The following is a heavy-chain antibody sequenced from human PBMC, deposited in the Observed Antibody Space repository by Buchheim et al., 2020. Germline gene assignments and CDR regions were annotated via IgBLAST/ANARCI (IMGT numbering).Heavy chain of an antibody. CDR2: ITPDGNTA. CDR1: GFSVSNYW. Sequence: EVQLVESGGALVQPGGSLRLSCIASGFSVSNYWMHWVRQAPGKGLMWVSRITPDGNTADYADSVKGRFTISRDNAKNSLYLQMNSLRAEDTAVYYCARLSSGWYFSGYWGQGTL. D-gene: IGHD6-19*01. CDR3: ARLSSGWYFSGY. J-gene: IGHJ4*02. V-gene: IGHV3-74*01.